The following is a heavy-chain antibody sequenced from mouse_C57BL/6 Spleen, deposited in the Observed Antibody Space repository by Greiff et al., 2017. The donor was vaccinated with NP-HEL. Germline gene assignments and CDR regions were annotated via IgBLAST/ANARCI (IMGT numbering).Heavy chain of an antibody. D-gene: IGHD1-1*01. Sequence: VQLQQSGAELVRPGSSVKLSCKASGYTFTSYWMDWVKQRPGQGLEWIGNIYPSDSETHYNQKFKDKATLTVDKSSSTAYMQLSSLTSEDSAVYYGERSVYYGSPYWYFDVWGTGTTVTVSS. V-gene: IGHV1-61*01. CDR3: ERSVYYGSPYWYFDV. CDR2: IYPSDSET. J-gene: IGHJ1*03. CDR1: GYTFTSYW.